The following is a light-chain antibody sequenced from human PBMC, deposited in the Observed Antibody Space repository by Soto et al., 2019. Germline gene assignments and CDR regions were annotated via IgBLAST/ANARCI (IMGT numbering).Light chain of an antibody. CDR1: QSVTNNY. CDR3: QQSSYSPLT. Sequence: EIVLTQSPGTLSLSPGERATLSCRASQSVTNNYLAWYQQKPGQAPRLLLYSASSRATGIPDRFSGSGSGTDFTLTITRLEPEDFAVYFCQQSSYSPLTFGGGTKVEI. CDR2: SAS. J-gene: IGKJ4*01. V-gene: IGKV3-20*01.